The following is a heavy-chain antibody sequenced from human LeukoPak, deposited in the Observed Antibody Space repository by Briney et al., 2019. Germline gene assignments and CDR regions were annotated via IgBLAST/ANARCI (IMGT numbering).Heavy chain of an antibody. V-gene: IGHV4-4*07. Sequence: SETLSLTWTVSGGSISSYYWSWIRQPAGKGLEWIGRIYTSGSTNYNPSLKSRVTMSVDTSKNQFSLKLSSVTAADTAVYYCARGSAVVSAFDYWGQGTLVTVSS. CDR3: ARGSAVVSAFDY. D-gene: IGHD3-22*01. CDR2: IYTSGST. J-gene: IGHJ4*02. CDR1: GGSISSYY.